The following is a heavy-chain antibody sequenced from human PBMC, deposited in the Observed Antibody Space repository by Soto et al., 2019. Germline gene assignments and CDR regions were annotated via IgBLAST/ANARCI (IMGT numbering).Heavy chain of an antibody. V-gene: IGHV1-2*04. Sequence: GASVKVSCKASGYTFTYRYLHWVRQAPGQGLEWMGWINPNSGGTNYAQKFQGWVTMTRDTSISTAYMELSRLRSDDTAVYYCARDRGYYGSGRPLDYWGQGTLVTVSS. CDR3: ARDRGYYGSGRPLDY. CDR2: INPNSGGT. D-gene: IGHD3-10*01. J-gene: IGHJ4*02. CDR1: GYTFTYRY.